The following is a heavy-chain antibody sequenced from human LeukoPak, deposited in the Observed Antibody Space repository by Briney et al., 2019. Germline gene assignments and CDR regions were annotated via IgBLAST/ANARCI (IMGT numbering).Heavy chain of an antibody. CDR2: ISYDGSNK. J-gene: IGHJ4*02. V-gene: IGHV3-30*18. Sequence: PGGSLRLSCAASGFTFGSYGMHWVRQAPGKGLEWVAVISYDGSNKYYADSVKGRFTISRDNSKNTLYLQMNSLRAEDTAVYYCAKDRDYGAPGAFDYWGQGTLVTVSS. D-gene: IGHD4-17*01. CDR1: GFTFGSYG. CDR3: AKDRDYGAPGAFDY.